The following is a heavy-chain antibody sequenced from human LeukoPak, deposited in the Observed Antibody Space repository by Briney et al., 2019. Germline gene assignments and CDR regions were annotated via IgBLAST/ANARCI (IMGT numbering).Heavy chain of an antibody. D-gene: IGHD3-10*01. CDR3: AKDINPVLLWFGAVDI. J-gene: IGHJ3*02. Sequence: LSGGSLRLSCAASGFTFDDYAMHWVRQAPGKGLEWVSGISWNSGSIGYADSVKGRFTISRDNAKNSLYLQMNSLRAEDTALYYCAKDINPVLLWFGAVDIWGQGTMVTVSS. CDR1: GFTFDDYA. V-gene: IGHV3-9*01. CDR2: ISWNSGSI.